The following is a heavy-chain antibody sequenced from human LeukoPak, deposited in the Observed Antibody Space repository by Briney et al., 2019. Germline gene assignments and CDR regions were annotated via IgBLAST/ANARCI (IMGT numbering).Heavy chain of an antibody. D-gene: IGHD2-8*02. Sequence: PSETLSLTCTVSGDSISSGDYYWSWIRQPAGKGLEWIGRISSSGSTNYNPSLKSRVTISVDTSKNQFSLKLSSVTAADTAVYYCARAPGGVWFDPWGQGTLVTVSS. CDR1: GDSISSGDYY. CDR2: ISSSGST. V-gene: IGHV4-61*02. CDR3: ARAPGGVWFDP. J-gene: IGHJ5*02.